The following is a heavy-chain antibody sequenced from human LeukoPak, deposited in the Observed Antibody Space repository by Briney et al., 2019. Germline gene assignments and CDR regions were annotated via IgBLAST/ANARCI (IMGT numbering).Heavy chain of an antibody. CDR3: ARAGRGSGYYTVDY. J-gene: IGHJ4*02. CDR1: GYPFTAYY. Sequence: ASVKVSCKASGYPFTAYYIYWVRRAPGQGLEWMGRIHPNSGDTNYAQKFHDRVTMTRDTSISTAYMELSRLTSDDTAVYYCARAGRGSGYYTVDYWGQGTLVTVSS. CDR2: IHPNSGDT. D-gene: IGHD3-22*01. V-gene: IGHV1-2*06.